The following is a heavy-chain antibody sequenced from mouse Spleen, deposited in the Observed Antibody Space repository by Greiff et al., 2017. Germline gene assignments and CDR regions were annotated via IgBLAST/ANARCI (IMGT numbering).Heavy chain of an antibody. CDR3: ARSELGRRGGYFDY. CDR1: GYTFTSYT. J-gene: IGHJ2*01. D-gene: IGHD4-1*01. CDR2: INPSSGYT. Sequence: QVQLQQSGAELARPGASVKMSCKASGYTFTSYTMHWVKQRPGQGLEWIGYINPSSGYTKYNQKFKDKATLTADKSSSTAYMQLSSLTSEDSAVYYCARSELGRRGGYFDYWGQGTTLTVSS. V-gene: IGHV1-4*01.